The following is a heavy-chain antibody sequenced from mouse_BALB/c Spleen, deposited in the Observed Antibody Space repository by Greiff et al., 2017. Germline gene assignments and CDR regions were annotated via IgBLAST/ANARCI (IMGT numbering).Heavy chain of an antibody. CDR3: ARRPTTVVATWDFDD. CDR2: IFPGTGTT. Sequence: QVQLQQSGAELVKPGASVKLSCKTSGYTFTSYWIQWVKQRPGQGLGWIGEIFPGTGTTYYNEKFKGKATLTIDTSSRTAYMQLSSLTSEDSAVYFCARRPTTVVATWDFDDWGQGTTLTVSS. V-gene: IGHV1S132*01. D-gene: IGHD1-1*01. J-gene: IGHJ2*01. CDR1: GYTFTSYW.